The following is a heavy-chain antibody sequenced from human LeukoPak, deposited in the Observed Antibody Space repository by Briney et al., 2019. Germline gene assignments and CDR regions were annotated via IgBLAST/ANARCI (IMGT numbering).Heavy chain of an antibody. J-gene: IGHJ4*02. Sequence: GGSLRLSCAASGFTFSSYGMHWVRQAPGKGLEWVAVIWYDGSDKYYADSVKGRSTISRDNSKNTVYLQMNSLRAEDTAVYFCARDLFSGSYNGVNYWGQGALVTVSS. D-gene: IGHD1-26*01. CDR2: IWYDGSDK. CDR1: GFTFSSYG. V-gene: IGHV3-33*01. CDR3: ARDLFSGSYNGVNY.